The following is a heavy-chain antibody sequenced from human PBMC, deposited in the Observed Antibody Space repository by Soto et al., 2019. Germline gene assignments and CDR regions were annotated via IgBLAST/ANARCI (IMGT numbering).Heavy chain of an antibody. CDR2: ISAYNGNT. CDR1: GYSFTNYG. V-gene: IGHV1-18*01. D-gene: IGHD6-19*01. Sequence: QDRLVQSGVEVKKPGASVRVSCKASGYSFTNYGITWVRQAPGQGFEWMGWISAYNGNTNYAQKFQGRVTLPTDASTSKAYLELRSLRSDDTAVYYCARDRGVAPPVAGNTHYYYYLDVWGKGTTVTVSS. J-gene: IGHJ6*03. CDR3: ARDRGVAPPVAGNTHYYYYLDV.